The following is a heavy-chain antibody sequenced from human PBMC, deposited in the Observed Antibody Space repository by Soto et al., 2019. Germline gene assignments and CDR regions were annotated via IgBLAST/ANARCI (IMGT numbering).Heavy chain of an antibody. CDR1: GFAFNIYA. Sequence: GGSLRLSCAASGFAFNIYAIHWVRQAPGKGLEWVAVISHDGTNRYYTDSVRGRFTISRDNSKNTVYLEMDSLRADDTAVYYCARSSGVPTPDFDYWGQGTLVTSPQ. CDR3: ARSSGVPTPDFDY. CDR2: ISHDGTNR. D-gene: IGHD3-3*01. V-gene: IGHV3-30-3*01. J-gene: IGHJ4*02.